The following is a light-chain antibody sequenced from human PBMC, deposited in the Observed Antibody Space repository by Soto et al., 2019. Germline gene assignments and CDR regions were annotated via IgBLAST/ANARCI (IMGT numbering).Light chain of an antibody. CDR1: QSVGTY. CDR2: DAS. CDR3: QQRSNWPPT. Sequence: DTVVTQSRGTLSLSPGERATLSCSASQSVGTYLACYQPNPGQAPRLLIYDASNRATGIAPRFRGSGSGTDFTLTISSLQTEDFAVYICQQRSNWPPTFGHGTRLEIK. V-gene: IGKV3-11*01. J-gene: IGKJ5*01.